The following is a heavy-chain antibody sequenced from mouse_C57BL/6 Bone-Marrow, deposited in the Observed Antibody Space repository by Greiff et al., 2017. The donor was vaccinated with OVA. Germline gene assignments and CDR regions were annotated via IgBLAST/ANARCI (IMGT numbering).Heavy chain of an antibody. V-gene: IGHV1-7*01. Sequence: VQLQQSGAELAKPGASVKLSCKASGYTFTSYWMHWVKQRPGQGLEWIGYINPSSGYTKYNQKFKNKATLTADKSSSTAYMQLSSLTFEDSAVYYCQYYGSSYVIDYWGQGTSVTGSA. CDR2: INPSSGYT. CDR3: QYYGSSYVIDY. CDR1: GYTFTSYW. D-gene: IGHD1-1*01. J-gene: IGHJ4*01.